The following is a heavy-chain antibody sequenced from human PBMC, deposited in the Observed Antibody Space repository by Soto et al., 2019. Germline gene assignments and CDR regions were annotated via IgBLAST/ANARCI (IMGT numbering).Heavy chain of an antibody. Sequence: DVQLAESGGGLVQPGGSLRLSCVASGQTFNRYWMSWVRQAPGKGLEWVANIKQDGSEEYYVDSVKGRFTISRDNAKKSLYLQMISLRAEDTAMYYSVRSHFDSSSFAFYGMDVWGQGTTVIVSS. D-gene: IGHD3-3*01. J-gene: IGHJ6*02. V-gene: IGHV3-7*03. CDR1: GQTFNRYW. CDR3: VRSHFDSSSFAFYGMDV. CDR2: IKQDGSEE.